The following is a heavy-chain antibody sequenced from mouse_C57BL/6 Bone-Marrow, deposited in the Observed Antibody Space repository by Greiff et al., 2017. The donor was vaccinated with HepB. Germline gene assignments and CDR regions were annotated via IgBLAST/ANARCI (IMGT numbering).Heavy chain of an antibody. CDR1: GYNIKDDY. CDR2: IDPGNGDT. J-gene: IGHJ3*01. V-gene: IGHV14-4*01. D-gene: IGHD4-1*01. CDR3: TTGWDWFAY. Sequence: VQLQQSGAELVRPGASVKLSCTASGYNIKDDYMHWVKQRPEQGLEWIGWIDPGNGDTEYAAKFQGKATITADTSSNTAYLQLSSLTSEDTAVYYCTTGWDWFAYWCQGTLVTVSA.